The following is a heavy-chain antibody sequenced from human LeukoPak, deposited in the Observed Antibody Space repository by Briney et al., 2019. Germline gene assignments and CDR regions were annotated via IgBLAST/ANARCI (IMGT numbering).Heavy chain of an antibody. CDR3: AKVGGYTNPYYYYYMDV. J-gene: IGHJ6*03. CDR1: GFTFDDYA. CDR2: ISWDGGST. D-gene: IGHD5-18*01. V-gene: IGHV3-43D*03. Sequence: PGGSLRLSCAASGFTFDDYAMHWVRQAPGEGLEWVSLISWDGGSTYYADSVKGRFTISRDNGKNSLYLQMNSLRAEDTALYYCAKVGGYTNPYYYYYMDVWGKGTTVTVSS.